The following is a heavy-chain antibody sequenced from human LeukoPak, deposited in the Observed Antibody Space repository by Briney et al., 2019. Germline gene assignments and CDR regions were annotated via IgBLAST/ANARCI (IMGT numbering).Heavy chain of an antibody. CDR1: GFTFSTYE. V-gene: IGHV3-48*03. CDR3: ANHRDYVWGSPLDY. D-gene: IGHD3-16*01. CDR2: ISSSGSTI. J-gene: IGHJ4*02. Sequence: QPGGSLRLSCAASGFTFSTYEMNWVRQAPGKGLEWVSYISSSGSTIFYADSVKGRFTISRDNAKNSLFLQMNSLGAGDTAVYYCANHRDYVWGSPLDYWGQGALVTVSS.